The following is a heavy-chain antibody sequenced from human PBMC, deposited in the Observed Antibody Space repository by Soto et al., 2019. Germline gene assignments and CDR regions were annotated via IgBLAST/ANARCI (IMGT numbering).Heavy chain of an antibody. CDR1: GGSFSGYY. D-gene: IGHD6-19*01. CDR2: INHSGST. Sequence: SETLSLTCAVYGGSFSGYYWSWIRQPPGKGLEWIGEINHSGSTNYNPSLKSRVTISVDTSKNQFSLKLSSVTAAGTAVYYCARARQWLVRFDYWGQGTLVTVSS. J-gene: IGHJ4*02. CDR3: ARARQWLVRFDY. V-gene: IGHV4-34*01.